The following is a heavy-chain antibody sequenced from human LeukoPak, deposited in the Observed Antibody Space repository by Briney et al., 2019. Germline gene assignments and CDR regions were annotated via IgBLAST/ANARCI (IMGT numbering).Heavy chain of an antibody. Sequence: SETLSLTCAVYGGSFSNYYWSWIRQPPGRGLEWIGEINHSGSTNYNPSLKSRVTISVGTSKNQFSLKLSSVTAADTAVYYCARGHTLAFDIWGQGTMVTVSS. V-gene: IGHV4-34*01. CDR2: INHSGST. CDR3: ARGHTLAFDI. D-gene: IGHD3-16*01. J-gene: IGHJ3*02. CDR1: GGSFSNYY.